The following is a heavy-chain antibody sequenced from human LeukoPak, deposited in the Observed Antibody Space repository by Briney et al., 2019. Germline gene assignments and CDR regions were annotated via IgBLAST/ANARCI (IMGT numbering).Heavy chain of an antibody. CDR1: GFTFSSYA. V-gene: IGHV3-30*04. J-gene: IGHJ4*02. CDR2: ISYDGSNK. D-gene: IGHD3-10*01. Sequence: GRSLRLSCAASGFTFSSYAMHWVRQAPGKGLEWVTVISYDGSNKYYADSVKGRFTISRDNSKNTLYLQMNSLRAEDTAVYYCARDVASMVRGSEFDCWGQGTLVTVSS. CDR3: ARDVASMVRGSEFDC.